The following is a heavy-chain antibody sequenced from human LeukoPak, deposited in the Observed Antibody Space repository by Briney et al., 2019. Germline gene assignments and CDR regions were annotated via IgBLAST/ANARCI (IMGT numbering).Heavy chain of an antibody. CDR1: GGSFSGYY. CDR3: ARGLGYYDSSGYYHFDY. CDR2: INHSGST. V-gene: IGHV4-34*01. D-gene: IGHD3-22*01. Sequence: SETLSLTCAVYGGSFSGYYWSWIRQPPGKGVGWVGEINHSGSTNYNPSLKGRVTISVDTSKTQFSLKLSSVTAADTAVYYCARGLGYYDSSGYYHFDYWGQGTLVTVSS. J-gene: IGHJ4*02.